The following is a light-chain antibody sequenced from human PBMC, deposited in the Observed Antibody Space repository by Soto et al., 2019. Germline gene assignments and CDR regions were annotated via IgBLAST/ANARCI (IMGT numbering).Light chain of an antibody. V-gene: IGKV1-NL1*01. Sequence: DIQLTQSPSTLSFAVGDIVTIYCRASQSISSYLAWFQQKTGKAPRLLIYAASSRDTGVPARFSGSGSGTDFTLTISRLQPEDFAVYYCQQYYSSPLTVGGGTKVDIK. CDR2: AAS. J-gene: IGKJ4*01. CDR3: QQYYSSPLT. CDR1: QSISSY.